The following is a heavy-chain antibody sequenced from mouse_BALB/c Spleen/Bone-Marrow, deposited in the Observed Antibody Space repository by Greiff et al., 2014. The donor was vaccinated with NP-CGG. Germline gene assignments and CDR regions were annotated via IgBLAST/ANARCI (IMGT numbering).Heavy chain of an antibody. CDR2: INPDSGTI. J-gene: IGHJ2*01. CDR1: GFDFSRYW. D-gene: IGHD2-4*01. V-gene: IGHV4-1*02. Sequence: EVNVVESGGGLVQPGGSLKLSCAASGFDFSRYWMSWVRQAPGKGLEWIGEINPDSGTINYTPSLKDKFIISRDNAKNTLYPQMSKVRAEDTARDYCATTMITTLDYWGQGTTLTVSS. CDR3: ATTMITTLDY.